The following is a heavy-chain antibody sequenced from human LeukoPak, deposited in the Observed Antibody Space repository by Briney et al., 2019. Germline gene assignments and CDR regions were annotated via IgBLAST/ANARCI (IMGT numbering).Heavy chain of an antibody. CDR3: ARDFADSSGSHAFDI. D-gene: IGHD6-19*01. J-gene: IGHJ3*02. Sequence: PGGSLRLSCAASGFTFDDYGMSWVRQAPGKGLEWVSGINWNGGSTGYADSVKGRFTISRDNAKNSLYLQMNSVRAEDTALYYCARDFADSSGSHAFDIWGQGTMVTVSS. V-gene: IGHV3-20*04. CDR2: INWNGGST. CDR1: GFTFDDYG.